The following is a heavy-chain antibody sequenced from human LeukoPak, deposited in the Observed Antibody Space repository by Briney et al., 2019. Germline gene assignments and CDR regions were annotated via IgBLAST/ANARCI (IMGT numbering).Heavy chain of an antibody. J-gene: IGHJ4*02. CDR1: GYTFTGYY. CDR3: ARGHDPWWYYHDSSGYYALEY. V-gene: IGHV1-2*02. Sequence: GASVKVSCKASGYTFTGYYMHWVRQAPGQGLEWMGWINPNSGGTNYAQKFQGRVTMTRDTATGTAYMELSSLRSEDTAVYYCARGHDPWWYYHDSSGYYALEYWGQGTLVTVSS. D-gene: IGHD3-22*01. CDR2: INPNSGGT.